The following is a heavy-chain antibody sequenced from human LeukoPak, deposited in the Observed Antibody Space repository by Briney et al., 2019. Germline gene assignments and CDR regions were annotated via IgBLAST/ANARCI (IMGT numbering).Heavy chain of an antibody. CDR3: ARGTSSVYSSGHY. D-gene: IGHD6-19*01. J-gene: IGHJ4*02. V-gene: IGHV3-30*03. Sequence: GGSLRLSCAASGFTFSSFGMHWVRQAPGKGLEWVAGISYDGSNEYYGDSVKGRFTISRDNSKNTLYVQMNSLRAEDTAVYYCARGTSSVYSSGHYWGQGTLVTVSS. CDR2: ISYDGSNE. CDR1: GFTFSSFG.